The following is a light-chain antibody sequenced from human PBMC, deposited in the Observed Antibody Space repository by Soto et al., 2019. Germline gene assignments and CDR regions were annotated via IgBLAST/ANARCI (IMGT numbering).Light chain of an antibody. CDR1: EIVLYRSSKRSY. V-gene: IGKV4-1*01. Sequence: IEMTQSADSLAVSLGERATIKCEAMEIVLYRSSKRSYLAWYQQRLGPPPKLLIFWASTREFGVPDRFSGSGSGTDFTLTISSLQPEDAEVYYCQQYSSIPITFGQGTRLEIK. J-gene: IGKJ5*01. CDR2: WAS. CDR3: QQYSSIPIT.